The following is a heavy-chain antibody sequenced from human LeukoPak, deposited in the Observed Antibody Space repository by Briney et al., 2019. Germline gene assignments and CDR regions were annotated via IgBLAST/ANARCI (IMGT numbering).Heavy chain of an antibody. V-gene: IGHV3-15*01. J-gene: IGHJ6*03. CDR3: TKGGDYYYYYYCMDV. Sequence: GGSLRLSCAASGFTFSNAWMSWVRQAPGKGLEWVGRIKSKTDGGTTDYAAPVKGRFTISRDDSKNTLYLQMHSLKTEDTAVYYCTKGGDYYYYYYCMDVWGKGTTVTVSS. CDR1: GFTFSNAW. CDR2: IKSKTDGGTT. D-gene: IGHD4-17*01.